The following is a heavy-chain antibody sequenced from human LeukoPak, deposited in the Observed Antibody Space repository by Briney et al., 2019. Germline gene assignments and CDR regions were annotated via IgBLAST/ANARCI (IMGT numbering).Heavy chain of an antibody. CDR2: MNPNGGNT. CDR3: ASDGASVDTLPRGRWRLMDV. V-gene: IGHV1-8*03. CDR1: GYTFTSYD. Sequence: ASVKVSCKASGYTFTSYDINWVRQATGQGLEWMGWMNPNGGNTGYAQKFQGRVTITRNTSISTAYMELSSLRSEDTAVYYCASDGASVDTLPRGRWRLMDVWGKGTTVTVSS. J-gene: IGHJ6*03. D-gene: IGHD5-24*01.